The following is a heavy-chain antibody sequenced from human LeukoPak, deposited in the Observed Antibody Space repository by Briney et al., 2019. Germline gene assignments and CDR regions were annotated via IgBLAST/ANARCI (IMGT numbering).Heavy chain of an antibody. J-gene: IGHJ4*02. CDR3: ARVGSSPAAAGPTTNIDY. V-gene: IGHV1-69*13. D-gene: IGHD6-13*01. CDR1: GGTFSSYA. CDR2: IIPIFGTA. Sequence: ASVKVSCKASGGTFSSYAISWVRQAPGQGLEWMGGIIPIFGTANYAQKFQGRVTITADESTSTAYMELSSLRSEDTAVYYCARVGSSPAAAGPTTNIDYWGQGTLVTVSS.